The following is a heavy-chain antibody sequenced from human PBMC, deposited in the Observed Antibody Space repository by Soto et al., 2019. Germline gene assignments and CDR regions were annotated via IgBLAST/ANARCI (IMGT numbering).Heavy chain of an antibody. CDR1: GFSFEDYA. V-gene: IGHV3-9*01. CDR2: IVWNSGSV. J-gene: IGHJ4*02. CDR3: SKGTYYASGSYYFDS. Sequence: LRLSCAASGFSFEDYAMHWVRQGPGKGLEWVSSIVWNSGSVGYADSVRGRFIISRDNAKNSLYLQMNSLTVEDTAFYYCSKGTYYASGSYYFDSWGQGTLVTVSS. D-gene: IGHD3-10*01.